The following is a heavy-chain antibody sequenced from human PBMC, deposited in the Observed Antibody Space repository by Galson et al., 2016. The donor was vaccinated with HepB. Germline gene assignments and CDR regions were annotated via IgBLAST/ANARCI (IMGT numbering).Heavy chain of an antibody. J-gene: IGHJ5*02. CDR2: ISKSGST. CDR1: GDSISSSY. Sequence: ETLSLTCTVSGDSISSSYWSWIRQPPGKGLEWIGYISKSGSTTYNPSLNSRVIIPADRSTNRLSLKVSSVTAADTAVYYCARLRGTSGGGYEGLDHWGQGTLVTVAS. D-gene: IGHD5-12*01. CDR3: ARLRGTSGGGYEGLDH. V-gene: IGHV4-59*01.